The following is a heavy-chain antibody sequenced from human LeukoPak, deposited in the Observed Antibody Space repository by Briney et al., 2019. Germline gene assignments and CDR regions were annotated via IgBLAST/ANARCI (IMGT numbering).Heavy chain of an antibody. CDR2: ISGSGSGGST. CDR1: GFTFSSYA. D-gene: IGHD5-24*01. CDR3: ARALRDGYNCFDY. V-gene: IGHV3-23*01. Sequence: PGGSLRLSCAASGFTFSSYAMSWVRQAPGKGLEWVSAISGSGSGGSTYYADSVKGRFTISRDNSKNTLYLQMNSLRAEDTAVYYCARALRDGYNCFDYWGQGTLVTVSS. J-gene: IGHJ4*02.